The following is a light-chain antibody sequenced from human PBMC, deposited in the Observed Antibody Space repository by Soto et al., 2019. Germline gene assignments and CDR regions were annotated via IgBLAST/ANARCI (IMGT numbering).Light chain of an antibody. V-gene: IGLV2-11*01. CDR1: SSDVGGYNY. J-gene: IGLJ3*02. Sequence: QSVLTQPRSVSGSPGQSVAISCTGTSSDVGGYNYVSWYQQYPGKAPKLMIYDVTKRPSGVPDRFSGSKSGNMASLTISGLQAEDEADYYCCSYAGSYTVVFGGGTKVTVL. CDR3: CSYAGSYTVV. CDR2: DVT.